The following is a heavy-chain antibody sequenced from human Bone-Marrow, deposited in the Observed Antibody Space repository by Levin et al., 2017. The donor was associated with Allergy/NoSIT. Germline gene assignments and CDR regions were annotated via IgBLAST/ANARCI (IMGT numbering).Heavy chain of an antibody. CDR3: ARTEERWVGSGRTNDGFDY. J-gene: IGHJ4*02. V-gene: IGHV4-59*08. CDR2: IYHSGTT. D-gene: IGHD1-1*01. CDR1: GGSIRTYY. Sequence: SQTLSLTCTVSGGSIRTYYWSWIRQPPGKGLEWIGYIYHSGTTKYNPSLKSRVTISLDTSKDQFSLRLNSVTAADTAVYYCARTEERWVGSGRTNDGFDYWGLGTLVTVSS.